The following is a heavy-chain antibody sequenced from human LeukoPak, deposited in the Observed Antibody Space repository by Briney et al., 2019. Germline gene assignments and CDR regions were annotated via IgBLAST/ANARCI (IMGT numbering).Heavy chain of an antibody. J-gene: IGHJ4*02. CDR2: IVGSGGST. V-gene: IGHV3-23*01. CDR3: AKWGDYDILTGYYDSDY. Sequence: GGSLRLSCAASGFTFSNYAMSWVRQAPGKGLEWVSAIVGSGGSTYYADSVKGRFTISRDNPKNTLYPQMNSLRAEDTAVYYCAKWGDYDILTGYYDSDYWGQGTLVTVSS. D-gene: IGHD3-9*01. CDR1: GFTFSNYA.